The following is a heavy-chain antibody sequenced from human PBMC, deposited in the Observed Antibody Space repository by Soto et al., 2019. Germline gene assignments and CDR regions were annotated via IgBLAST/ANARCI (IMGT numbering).Heavy chain of an antibody. CDR1: GYTFTSYG. CDR3: ARSRGYDFWSGYPSNWFDP. CDR2: ISAYNGNT. J-gene: IGHJ5*02. Sequence: GASVKVSCKASGYTFTSYGISWVRQAPGQGLEWMGWISAYNGNTNYAQKLQGRVTMTTDTSTSTAYMELRSLRSDDTAVYYCARSRGYDFWSGYPSNWFDPWGQGTLVTVSS. V-gene: IGHV1-18*01. D-gene: IGHD3-3*01.